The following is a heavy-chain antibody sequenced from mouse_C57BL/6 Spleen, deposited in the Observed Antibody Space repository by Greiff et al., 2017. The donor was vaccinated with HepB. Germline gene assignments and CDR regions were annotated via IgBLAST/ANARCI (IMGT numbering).Heavy chain of an antibody. Sequence: DVKLQESGPGLVKPSQSLSLTCSVTGYSITSGYYWNWIRQFPGNKLEWMGYISYDGSNNYNPSLKNRISITRDTSKNQFFLKLNSVTTEDTATYYCARDDYGSSSFAYWGQGTLVTVSA. CDR2: ISYDGSN. D-gene: IGHD1-1*01. CDR3: ARDDYGSSSFAY. CDR1: GYSITSGYY. J-gene: IGHJ3*01. V-gene: IGHV3-6*01.